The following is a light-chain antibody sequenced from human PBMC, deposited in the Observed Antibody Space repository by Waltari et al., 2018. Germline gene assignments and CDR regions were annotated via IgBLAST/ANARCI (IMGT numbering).Light chain of an antibody. CDR2: DAS. CDR1: PSVSSY. J-gene: IGKJ2*01. CDR3: QQRSNWRYT. Sequence: EMGLTQSPATLSLSPGERATVAGRASPSVSSYLAWYQQKPGQAPRLLIYDASNTATAIPARFSGSGSGPAFSLTISSLEPEDFAVYYCQQRSNWRYTFGPGTKLEIK. V-gene: IGKV3-11*01.